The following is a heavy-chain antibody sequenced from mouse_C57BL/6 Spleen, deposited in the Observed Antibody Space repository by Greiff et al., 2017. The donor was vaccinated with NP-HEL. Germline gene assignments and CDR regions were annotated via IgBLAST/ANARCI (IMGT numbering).Heavy chain of an antibody. CDR1: GYAFSSSW. V-gene: IGHV1-82*01. J-gene: IGHJ4*01. CDR3: ARPLYAMDY. CDR2: IYPGDGDT. D-gene: IGHD6-1*01. Sequence: VQLQQSGPELVKPGASVKISCKGSGYAFSSSWMNWVKQRPGKGLEWIGRIYPGDGDTNYNGKFKGKATMTADKSSSTAYMQLSSLTSEDSAVYFCARPLYAMDYWGQGTSVTVSS.